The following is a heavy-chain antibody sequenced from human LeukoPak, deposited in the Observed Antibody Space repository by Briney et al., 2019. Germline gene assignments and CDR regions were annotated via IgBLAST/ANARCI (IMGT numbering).Heavy chain of an antibody. J-gene: IGHJ5*02. D-gene: IGHD3-3*01. Sequence: GASVKVSCKASGYTFTGYYMHWVRQAPGQGLEWMGWMNPNSGNTGYAQKFQGRVTITRNTSISTAYMELSSLRSEDTAVYYCARAPRSKSRIFGVVIYWFDPWGQGTLVTVSS. CDR3: ARAPRSKSRIFGVVIYWFDP. V-gene: IGHV1-8*03. CDR2: MNPNSGNT. CDR1: GYTFTGYY.